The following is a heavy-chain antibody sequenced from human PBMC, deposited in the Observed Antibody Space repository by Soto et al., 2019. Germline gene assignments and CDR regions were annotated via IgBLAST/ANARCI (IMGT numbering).Heavy chain of an antibody. Sequence: ASVKVACKSSGSTFRSSAIICVRQAPGQGLEWMGWINPNSGGTNYAQKFQGWVTMTRDTSSSTAYMELSRLRSDDTAVYYCARGLYHWFDPWGQGTLVNV. CDR3: ARGLYHWFDP. CDR1: GSTFRSSA. V-gene: IGHV1-2*04. J-gene: IGHJ5*02. CDR2: INPNSGGT.